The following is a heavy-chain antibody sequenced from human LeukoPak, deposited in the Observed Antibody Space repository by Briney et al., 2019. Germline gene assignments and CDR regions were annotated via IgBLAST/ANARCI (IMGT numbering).Heavy chain of an antibody. CDR3: ARLSPPGRSSVKGKYYFEY. V-gene: IGHV3-30*04. CDR2: ISYDGSNK. J-gene: IGHJ4*02. D-gene: IGHD6-6*01. Sequence: GGSLRLSCAASGFTFSSYAMHWVRQAPGKGLEWVAVISYDGSNKYYADSVKGRFTISRDNSKNTLYLQMNSLRAEDTAVYYCARLSPPGRSSVKGKYYFEYWGQGALVTVSS. CDR1: GFTFSSYA.